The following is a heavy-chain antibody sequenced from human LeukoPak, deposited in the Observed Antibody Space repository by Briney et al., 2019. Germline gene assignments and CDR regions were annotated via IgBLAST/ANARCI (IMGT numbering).Heavy chain of an antibody. CDR2: ISGSGNNR. J-gene: IGHJ4*02. CDR3: VEGNSKYCSSTSCYSLGDY. CDR1: GFTFSNYA. V-gene: IGHV3-23*01. D-gene: IGHD2-2*01. Sequence: PGGSLRLSCAASGFTFSNYAMNWVRQAPGKGLEWVSVISGSGNNRYYADSVKGRFTISRDNSKNTLYLQMNSLRAEDTAVYYCVEGNSKYCSSTSCYSLGDYWGQGTLVTVSS.